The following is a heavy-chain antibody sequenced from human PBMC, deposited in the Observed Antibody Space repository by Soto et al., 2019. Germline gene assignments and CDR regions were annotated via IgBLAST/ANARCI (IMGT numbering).Heavy chain of an antibody. CDR3: AKEVGYSSGCDSFDC. D-gene: IGHD6-19*01. Sequence: PGKGLEWVSSISSSSSYIYYADSVKGRFTFSRDNSKNTLYLQMNSLRAEDTAVYYCAKEVGYSSGCDSFDCLGQGTLVTVSS. J-gene: IGHJ4*02. V-gene: IGHV3-21*04. CDR2: ISSSSSYI.